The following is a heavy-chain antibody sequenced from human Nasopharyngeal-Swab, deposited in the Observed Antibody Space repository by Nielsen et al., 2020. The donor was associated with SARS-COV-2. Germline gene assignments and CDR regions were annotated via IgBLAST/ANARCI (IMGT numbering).Heavy chain of an antibody. CDR1: GFTFDDYA. CDR3: AKVARPGKWLVMTEYFQA. J-gene: IGHJ1*01. CDR2: ISWNSGSI. V-gene: IGHV3-9*01. Sequence: GESLKISCAASGFTFDDYAMHWVRQAPGKGLEWVSGISWNSGSIGYANSVKGRFTISRDNAKNSLYLQMNSLRAEDTALYYCAKVARPGKWLVMTEYFQAWGQGTLVTVSS. D-gene: IGHD6-19*01.